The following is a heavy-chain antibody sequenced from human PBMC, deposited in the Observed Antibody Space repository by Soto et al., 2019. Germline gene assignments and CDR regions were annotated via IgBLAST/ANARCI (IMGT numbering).Heavy chain of an antibody. J-gene: IGHJ4*02. Sequence: PGGSLRLSCAASGFSVRIYWMDWLLHAPGKGLVWVSRINSDGSTIDYADSVKGRFTISRDNAKNTLYLQMNSLRAEDTAVYYCARDLTGLVFDYWGQGNQVTVSS. CDR2: INSDGSTI. V-gene: IGHV3-74*01. D-gene: IGHD7-27*01. CDR1: GFSVRIYW. CDR3: ARDLTGLVFDY.